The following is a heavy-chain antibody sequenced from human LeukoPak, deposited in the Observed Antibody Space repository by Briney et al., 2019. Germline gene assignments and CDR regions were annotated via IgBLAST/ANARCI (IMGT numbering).Heavy chain of an antibody. Sequence: ASVKVSCKASGYTFTGYYMHWLRQAPGQGLEWMGWINPNSGGTNYAQKFQGRVTMTTDTSTSTAYMELRSLRSDDTAVYYCARGMGLYSSSWYADWGQGTLVTVSS. V-gene: IGHV1-2*02. D-gene: IGHD6-13*01. CDR1: GYTFTGYY. CDR2: INPNSGGT. CDR3: ARGMGLYSSSWYAD. J-gene: IGHJ4*02.